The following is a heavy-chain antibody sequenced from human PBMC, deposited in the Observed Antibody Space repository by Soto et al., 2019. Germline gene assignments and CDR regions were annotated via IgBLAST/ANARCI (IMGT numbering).Heavy chain of an antibody. J-gene: IGHJ6*02. Sequence: GGSLRLSCAASGFTFSSYGMHWVRQAPGKGLEWVAVISYDGSNKYYADSVKGRFTISRDNSKNTLYLQMNSLRAEDTAVYYCAKDLGEQPRGYMDVWGQGTTVTVSS. CDR3: AKDLGEQPRGYMDV. CDR2: ISYDGSNK. V-gene: IGHV3-30*18. CDR1: GFTFSSYG. D-gene: IGHD3-10*01.